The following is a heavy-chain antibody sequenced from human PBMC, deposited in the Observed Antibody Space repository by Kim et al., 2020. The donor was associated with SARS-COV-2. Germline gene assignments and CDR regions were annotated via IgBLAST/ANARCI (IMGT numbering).Heavy chain of an antibody. V-gene: IGHV3-74*01. CDR3: ERDGRLTAHSPGAFDI. J-gene: IGHJ3*02. CDR1: GFTFTKYW. CDR2: INTDGSET. D-gene: IGHD2-21*02. Sequence: GGSLRLSCAASGFTFTKYWMHWVRQAPGKGLMWVSRINTDGSETGYSDSVKGXFTISRDIAKNTLYLQMNSLTAEDTAVYYCERDGRLTAHSPGAFDILG.